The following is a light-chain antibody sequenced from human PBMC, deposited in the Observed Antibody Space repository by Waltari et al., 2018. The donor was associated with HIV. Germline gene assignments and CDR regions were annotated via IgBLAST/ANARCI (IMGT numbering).Light chain of an antibody. CDR1: SSNIGAGYD. Sequence: QSVLTQPPSVSGAPGQRVTISCTGSSSNIGAGYDVHWYPHLPGTAPKLLSDGNNNRPSGVPDRFSGSKSGTSASLAITGLQADDEADYYCQSYDSSLSGVFGGGTKLTVL. V-gene: IGLV1-40*01. J-gene: IGLJ3*02. CDR3: QSYDSSLSGV. CDR2: GNN.